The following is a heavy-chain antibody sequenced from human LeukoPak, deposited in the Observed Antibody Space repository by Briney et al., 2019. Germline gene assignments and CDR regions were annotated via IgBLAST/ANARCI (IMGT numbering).Heavy chain of an antibody. J-gene: IGHJ4*02. CDR1: GFTFSDYY. CDR3: ARRMYYYGSGKTNFDY. D-gene: IGHD3-10*01. V-gene: IGHV3-23*01. CDR2: ISGNGGST. Sequence: PGGSLRLSCAASGFTFSDYYMSWIRQAPGKGLEWVSAISGNGGSTYYADSVKGRFTISRDNSKNTLYLQMNSLRAEDTAVYYCARRMYYYGSGKTNFDYWGQGTLVTVSS.